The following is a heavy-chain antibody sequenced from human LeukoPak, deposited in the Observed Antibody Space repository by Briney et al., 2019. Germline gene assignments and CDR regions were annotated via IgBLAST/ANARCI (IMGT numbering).Heavy chain of an antibody. CDR1: RFTSNNYW. J-gene: IGHJ4*02. Sequence: GGSLRLSCAASRFTSNNYWMSWVRQPPGKGLEWVANIKVDGSTKYYVDSVKGRFTISRDNAKSSLYLQMSSLRAEDTAVYYCAKGTNGGWYDYWGQGTLVTVSS. CDR3: AKGTNGGWYDY. V-gene: IGHV3-7*01. CDR2: IKVDGSTK. D-gene: IGHD6-19*01.